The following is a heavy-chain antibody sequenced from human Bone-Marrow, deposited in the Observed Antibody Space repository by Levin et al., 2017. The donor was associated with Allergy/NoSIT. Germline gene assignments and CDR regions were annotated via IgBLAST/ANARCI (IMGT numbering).Heavy chain of an antibody. Sequence: ETLSLTCAASGFTFSTYAMSWVRQAPGKGLEWVSAISATGGSTYYADSVKGRFTISRDNSKNTLYLQMNGLRAEDTAIYYCAKDRDQGYCSGAGCYSPHSWGQGALVAVSS. J-gene: IGHJ4*02. CDR2: ISATGGST. D-gene: IGHD2-15*01. CDR1: GFTFSTYA. CDR3: AKDRDQGYCSGAGCYSPHS. V-gene: IGHV3-23*01.